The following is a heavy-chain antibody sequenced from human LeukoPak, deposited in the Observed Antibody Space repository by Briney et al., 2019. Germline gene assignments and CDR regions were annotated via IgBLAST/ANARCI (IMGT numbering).Heavy chain of an antibody. CDR2: ISYDGSNK. CDR3: AKQQLGMGYYFDY. CDR1: GFTFSSYG. Sequence: GGSLRLSCAASGFTFSSYGMHWVRQAPGKGLEWVAVISYDGSNKYYADSVKGRFTISRDNSKNTLYLQLNSLSTEDTAVYYCAKQQLGMGYYFDYWGQGTLVTVSS. J-gene: IGHJ4*02. D-gene: IGHD7-27*01. V-gene: IGHV3-30*18.